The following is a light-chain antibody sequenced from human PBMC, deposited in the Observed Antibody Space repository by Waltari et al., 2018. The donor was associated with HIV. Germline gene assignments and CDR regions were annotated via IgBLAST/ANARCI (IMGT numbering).Light chain of an antibody. Sequence: DIQMTQSPSSLSPSVGDRVTITCQASQDISNYLNWYQQKPGKAPKLLIYDASNLETVVPSRFSGSGSGTDFTFTISSLQPEDVATYYCQQYENLPLTFGGGTKVEIK. CDR1: QDISNY. J-gene: IGKJ4*01. V-gene: IGKV1-33*01. CDR3: QQYENLPLT. CDR2: DAS.